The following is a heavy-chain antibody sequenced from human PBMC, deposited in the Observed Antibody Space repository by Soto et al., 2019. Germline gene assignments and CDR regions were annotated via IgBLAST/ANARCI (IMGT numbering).Heavy chain of an antibody. V-gene: IGHV4-59*01. D-gene: IGHD1-1*01. CDR2: VYYSGST. CDR1: GASIRSYY. Sequence: QVQLQESGPGLVKPSETLSLTFTVSGASIRSYYWSWIRQPPGKGLEWIGYVYYSGSTNYNPSLKSRVTISVDTSKNQFSLKLSSVTAADTAMYYCARDTTPSLWGQGTLVTVSS. CDR3: ARDTTPSL. J-gene: IGHJ4*02.